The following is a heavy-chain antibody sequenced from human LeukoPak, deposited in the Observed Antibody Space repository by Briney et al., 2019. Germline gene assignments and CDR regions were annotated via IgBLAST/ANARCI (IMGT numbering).Heavy chain of an antibody. Sequence: ASVKVSCKASGYTFTGYYMHWVRQAPGQGLEWMGWINPNSGGTNYAQKFQGRVTMTRDTSISTAYMELSRLRSDATAVYYCARPGAYYYDSSGYSLYTFDYWGQGTPVTVSS. CDR2: INPNSGGT. D-gene: IGHD3-22*01. V-gene: IGHV1-2*02. CDR3: ARPGAYYYDSSGYSLYTFDY. CDR1: GYTFTGYY. J-gene: IGHJ4*02.